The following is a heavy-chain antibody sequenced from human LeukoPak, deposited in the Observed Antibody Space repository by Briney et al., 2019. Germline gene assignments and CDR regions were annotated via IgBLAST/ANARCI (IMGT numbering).Heavy chain of an antibody. CDR1: GYSISSGYY. CDR2: IYHSGST. Sequence: PSETLSLTCTVSGYSISSGYYGGWIRQPPGKGLEWIGSIYHSGSTYYNPSLKSRVTISIDTSKNQFSLKLSSVTAADTAVYYCARGNTVVTRNFDYWGQGTLVTVSS. D-gene: IGHD4-23*01. V-gene: IGHV4-38-2*02. J-gene: IGHJ4*02. CDR3: ARGNTVVTRNFDY.